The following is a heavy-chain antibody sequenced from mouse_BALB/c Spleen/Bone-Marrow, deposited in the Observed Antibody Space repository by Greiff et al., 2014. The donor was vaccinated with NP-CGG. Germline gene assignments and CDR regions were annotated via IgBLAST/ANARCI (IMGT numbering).Heavy chain of an antibody. D-gene: IGHD4-1*01. V-gene: IGHV1-4*01. CDR2: INPSTGYT. CDR1: GYTFTSYW. Sequence: QVQLKQSGAELAIPGASVKMSCKASGYTFTSYWMHWVKQRPGQGLEWIGYINPSTGYTEYNQKFKDKATLTADKSSSTAYMQLSSLTSEDSAVYYCARSLTGTCFDYWGQGTTLTVSS. J-gene: IGHJ2*01. CDR3: ARSLTGTCFDY.